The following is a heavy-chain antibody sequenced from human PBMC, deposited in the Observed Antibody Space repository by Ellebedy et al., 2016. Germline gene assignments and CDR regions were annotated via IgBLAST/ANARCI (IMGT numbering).Heavy chain of an antibody. CDR2: INHSGST. CDR1: GGSFSGYY. Sequence: SETLSLTXAVYGGSFSGYYWSWIRQPPGKGLEWIGEINHSGSTNYNPSLKSRVTISVDTSKNQFSLKLSSVTAADTAVYYCAPLAGMTSEFFDYWGQGTLVTVSS. D-gene: IGHD4-11*01. J-gene: IGHJ4*02. V-gene: IGHV4-34*01. CDR3: APLAGMTSEFFDY.